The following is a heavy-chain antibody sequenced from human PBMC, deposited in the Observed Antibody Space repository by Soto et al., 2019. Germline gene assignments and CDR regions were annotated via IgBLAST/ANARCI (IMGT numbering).Heavy chain of an antibody. CDR3: ARGVAGSYSSSWYWFDP. CDR2: MNPNSGNT. J-gene: IGHJ5*02. D-gene: IGHD6-13*01. V-gene: IGHV1-8*01. Sequence: ASVKVSCKASGYTFTSYDINWVRQATGQGLEWMGWMNPNSGNTGYAQKFQGRVTMTRNTSISTAYMELSSLRSEDTAVYYCARGVAGSYSSSWYWFDPWGQGTLVTVSS. CDR1: GYTFTSYD.